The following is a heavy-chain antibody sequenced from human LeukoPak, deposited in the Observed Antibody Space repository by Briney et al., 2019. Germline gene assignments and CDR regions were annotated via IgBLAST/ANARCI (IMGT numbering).Heavy chain of an antibody. J-gene: IGHJ4*02. V-gene: IGHV3-15*01. CDR3: TTDRTSYDFWSGYYITYFDY. CDR1: GFTFSNAW. D-gene: IGHD3-3*01. Sequence: GGSLRLSCAASGFTFSNAWMSWVRQAPGKGLEWVGRIKSKTDGGTTDYAAPVKGRFTISRDDSKNTLYLQMNSLKTEDTAVYYCTTDRTSYDFWSGYYITYFDYWGQGTLVTVSS. CDR2: IKSKTDGGTT.